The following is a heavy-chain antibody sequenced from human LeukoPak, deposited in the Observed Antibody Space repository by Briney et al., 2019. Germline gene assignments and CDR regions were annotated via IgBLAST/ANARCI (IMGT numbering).Heavy chain of an antibody. D-gene: IGHD1-26*01. CDR3: AKIRLVGANDEYNWFDP. J-gene: IGHJ5*02. Sequence: GGSLRLSCVASGFTFSNYGMHWVRQAPGKGLEWLAVISYDGSKKYYSDSVKGRFTISRDNSENTLYLQMNSLRTEDTAVYYCAKIRLVGANDEYNWFDPWGQGTLVTVSS. CDR1: GFTFSNYG. CDR2: ISYDGSKK. V-gene: IGHV3-30*18.